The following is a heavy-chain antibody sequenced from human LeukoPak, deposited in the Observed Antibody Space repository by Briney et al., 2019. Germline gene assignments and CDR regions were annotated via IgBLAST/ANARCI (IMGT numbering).Heavy chain of an antibody. CDR3: AREGTTYYYDSSGRLNWFDP. CDR2: ISSSGSTI. CDR1: GFTFSDYY. D-gene: IGHD3-22*01. V-gene: IGHV3-11*01. Sequence: GGSLRLSCAASGFTFSDYYMSWIRQAPGKGLEWVSCISSSGSTIYYADSVKGRFTISRDNAKNSLYLQMNSLRAEDTAVYYCAREGTTYYYDSSGRLNWFDPWGQGTLVTVSS. J-gene: IGHJ5*02.